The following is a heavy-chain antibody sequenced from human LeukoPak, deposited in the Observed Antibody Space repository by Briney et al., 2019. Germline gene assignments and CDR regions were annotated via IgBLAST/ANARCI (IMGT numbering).Heavy chain of an antibody. J-gene: IGHJ6*03. CDR3: TKELHVAVAVADYYYFYMDV. V-gene: IGHV3-23*01. CDR2: INGGGNTT. D-gene: IGHD6-19*01. CDR1: GFAFSSFA. Sequence: PGGSLRLSCAASGFAFSSFAMGWVRKSPGKGLEWLSTINGGGNTTFYADSVKGRFTISRDNSKNTLYLHMDSLKPDETAIYYCTKELHVAVAVADYYYFYMDVWGRGTAVTVSS.